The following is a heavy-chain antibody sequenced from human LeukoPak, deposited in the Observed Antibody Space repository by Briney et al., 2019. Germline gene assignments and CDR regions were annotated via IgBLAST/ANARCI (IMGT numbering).Heavy chain of an antibody. V-gene: IGHV3-30*18. J-gene: IGHJ4*02. D-gene: IGHD2-2*01. Sequence: GGSLRLSCAASGFTFSSYGMHWVRQAPGKGLEWVAVISYDGSNKYYADSVKGRFTISRDNSENTLYLQMNSLRAEDTAVYYCAKDAGSYCSSTSCYYDYWGQGTLVTVSS. CDR2: ISYDGSNK. CDR1: GFTFSSYG. CDR3: AKDAGSYCSSTSCYYDY.